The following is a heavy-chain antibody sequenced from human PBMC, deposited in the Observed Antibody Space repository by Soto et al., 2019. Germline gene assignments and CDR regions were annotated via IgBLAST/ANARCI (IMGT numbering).Heavy chain of an antibody. CDR3: ARVRGDSRCWDLDV. CDR1: GFTFSSYS. CDR2: ISSSSSYI. D-gene: IGHD6-19*01. Sequence: GGSLRLSCAASGFTFSSYSMNWVRQAPGKGLEWVSSISSSSSYIYYADSVKGRFTISRDNAKNSLYLQMNSLRAEDSAVYYWARVRGDSRCWDLDVWGQGTLVTVSS. V-gene: IGHV3-21*01. J-gene: IGHJ4*02.